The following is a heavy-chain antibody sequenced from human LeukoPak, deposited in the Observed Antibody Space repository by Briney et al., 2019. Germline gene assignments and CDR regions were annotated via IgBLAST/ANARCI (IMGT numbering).Heavy chain of an antibody. CDR3: ARVLRDYYFDY. Sequence: GGSLRLSCVASGSSFSSYNMNWVRQAPGKGLEWVSSITMSSTYIYYADSVKGRFTISRDNAKNSVFLQMNSLRAEDTAVYYCARVLRDYYFDYWGQGTLVTVSS. V-gene: IGHV3-21*01. CDR2: ITMSSTYI. D-gene: IGHD3-9*01. J-gene: IGHJ4*02. CDR1: GSSFSSYN.